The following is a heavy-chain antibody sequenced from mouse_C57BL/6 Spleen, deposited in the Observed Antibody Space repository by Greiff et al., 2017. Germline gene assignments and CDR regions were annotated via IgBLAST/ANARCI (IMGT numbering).Heavy chain of an antibody. CDR2: IYPGSGST. Sequence: QVQLQQPGAELVKPGASVKMSCKASGYTFPSYWITWVKQRPGQGLEWIGDIYPGSGSTNYNEKFKSKATLTVETSSSTAYMQLSSLTSEDSAVYYCARRGYGKYFDYWGQGTTLTVSS. V-gene: IGHV1-55*01. J-gene: IGHJ2*01. CDR3: ARRGYGKYFDY. D-gene: IGHD2-10*02. CDR1: GYTFPSYW.